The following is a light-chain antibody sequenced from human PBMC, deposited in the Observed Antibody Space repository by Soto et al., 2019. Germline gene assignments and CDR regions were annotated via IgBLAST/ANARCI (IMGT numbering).Light chain of an antibody. J-gene: IGKJ1*01. CDR3: QQYDSYLPT. Sequence: DIQMTQSPSSLSASVGDRVTVTCRAGQSISRYLNWYQQRPGKAPNLLIYSASSLQTGVPSRFSGSGSGTDFTLTITNLQPEDFATYYCQQYDSYLPTFGQGTKVDIK. CDR1: QSISRY. V-gene: IGKV1-39*01. CDR2: SAS.